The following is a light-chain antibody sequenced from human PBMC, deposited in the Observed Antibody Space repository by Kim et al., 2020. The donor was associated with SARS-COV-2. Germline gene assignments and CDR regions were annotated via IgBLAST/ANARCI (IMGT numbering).Light chain of an antibody. CDR2: GAS. V-gene: IGKV3-20*01. CDR1: QSVSSTY. Sequence: LSPGESAPLSCRASQSVSSTYLAGYQQKPGQAPRLLIYGASTRATGIPDRFSGSGSGTDFTLTISRLEPEDFAVYYCQQYGSSPRTFGQGTKLEI. CDR3: QQYGSSPRT. J-gene: IGKJ2*01.